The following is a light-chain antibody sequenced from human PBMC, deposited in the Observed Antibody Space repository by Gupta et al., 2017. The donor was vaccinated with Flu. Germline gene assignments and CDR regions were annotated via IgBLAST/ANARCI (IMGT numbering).Light chain of an antibody. V-gene: IGLV4-69*01. CDR1: SGHNSYA. J-gene: IGLJ2*01. Sequence: KVTCTLSSGHNSYAIAWHQQQPEKGPRYSMKVKIDGSHSKGDGIPDRFSGSGSGAERSLPISSLQSEDDADYYSPTSGTGIPAIFGGGTKLNV. CDR2: VKIDGSH. CDR3: PTSGTGIPAI.